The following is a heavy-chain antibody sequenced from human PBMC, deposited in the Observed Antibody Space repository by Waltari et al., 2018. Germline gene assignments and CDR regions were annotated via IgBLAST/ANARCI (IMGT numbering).Heavy chain of an antibody. Sequence: QVQLQESGPGLVTPWEALPRTCTVSGASISSYHWSWIRPPAGKGLEWIGRIYTSGNTHYNPSLKSRVTMSVDMSKNQFSLKLSSVTAADTAVYYCAKDGGWYPDYWGQGTLVTVSS. D-gene: IGHD6-19*01. J-gene: IGHJ4*02. V-gene: IGHV4-4*07. CDR3: AKDGGWYPDY. CDR1: GASISSYH. CDR2: IYTSGNT.